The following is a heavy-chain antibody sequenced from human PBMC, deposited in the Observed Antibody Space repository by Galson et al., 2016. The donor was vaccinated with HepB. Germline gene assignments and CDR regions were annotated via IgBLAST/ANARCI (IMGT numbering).Heavy chain of an antibody. CDR1: GFTFSSYA. Sequence: SLRLSCAASGFTFSSYAMSWVRQAPGKGLEWVSSISSSTSYIYYADSVKGRFTISRDSAKNSLYLQMNSLRAEDTAVYYCADYYGSGSYYKRDYWGQGTLVTVSS. CDR2: ISSSTSYI. D-gene: IGHD3-10*01. J-gene: IGHJ4*02. CDR3: ADYYGSGSYYKRDY. V-gene: IGHV3-21*01.